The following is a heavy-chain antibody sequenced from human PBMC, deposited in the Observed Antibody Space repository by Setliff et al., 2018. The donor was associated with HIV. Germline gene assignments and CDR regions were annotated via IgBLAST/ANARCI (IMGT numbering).Heavy chain of an antibody. CDR2: VYYSGST. D-gene: IGHD6-13*01. V-gene: IGHV4-39*01. Sequence: SETLSLTCTVSGGSISSSHCYWGWIRQPPGKGLEWIGTVYYSGSTYYNPSLKSRVTISVDTAKKQFSLRLRSVTATDTAVYYCARHFPGSPHPAGYYMGVWGKGTMVTVSS. CDR1: GGSISSSHCY. CDR3: ARHFPGSPHPAGYYMGV. J-gene: IGHJ6*03.